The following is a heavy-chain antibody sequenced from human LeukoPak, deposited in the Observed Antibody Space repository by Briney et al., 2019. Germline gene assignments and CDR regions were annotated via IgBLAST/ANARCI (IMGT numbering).Heavy chain of an antibody. J-gene: IGHJ4*02. CDR2: IIPIFGTA. CDR3: ARVIILYSSSLGY. D-gene: IGHD6-13*01. V-gene: IGHV1-69*05. CDR1: GGTFSSYA. Sequence: GASVKVSCKASGGTFSSYAISWVRQAPGQGLEWMGGIIPIFGTANYAQKFQGRVTITTDESTSTAYMELSSLRSEDTAVYYCARVIILYSSSLGYWGQGTLVTVSS.